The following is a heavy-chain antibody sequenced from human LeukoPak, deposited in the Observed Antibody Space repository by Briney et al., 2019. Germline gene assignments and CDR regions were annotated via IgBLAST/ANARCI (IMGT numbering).Heavy chain of an antibody. V-gene: IGHV4-59*01. CDR2: IYYSGST. CDR1: GGSISSYY. CDR3: ASAEVGATTGAFDI. D-gene: IGHD1-26*01. J-gene: IGHJ3*02. Sequence: SETLSLTCTVSGGSISSYYWSWIRQPPGKGLEWIGYIYYSGSTNYNPSLKSRVTISVDTSKNQFSLKLSSVTAADTAVYYCASAEVGATTGAFDIWGQGTMVTVSS.